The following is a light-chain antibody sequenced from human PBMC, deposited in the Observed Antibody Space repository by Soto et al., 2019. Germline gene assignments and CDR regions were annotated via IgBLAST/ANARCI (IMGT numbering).Light chain of an antibody. CDR1: RGISNS. Sequence: DIQMTQSPSSVSASVGDRLTITCRASRGISNSLAWYQQTPGKAPKLLLRGASSLHRGVPSRFSGGGAGTEFTLTISSLQPEDFATYYCQQTSAFPRTFGQGTKVDI. V-gene: IGKV1-12*01. CDR3: QQTSAFPRT. J-gene: IGKJ1*01. CDR2: GAS.